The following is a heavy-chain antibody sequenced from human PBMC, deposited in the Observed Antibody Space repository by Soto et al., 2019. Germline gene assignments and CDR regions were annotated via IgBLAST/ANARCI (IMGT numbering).Heavy chain of an antibody. Sequence: EEQLLESGGVLVVPGGSLRLSCAASGFAFSNYAMTWVRQAPGKGLEWVSSIRGNGDRTYYAESVKGRFTISRDNSKSTLFLQMNSLRADDTAVYFCGRAEVTAVFGFWGQGTLVTVSS. V-gene: IGHV3-23*01. D-gene: IGHD2-21*02. CDR2: IRGNGDRT. CDR3: GRAEVTAVFGF. J-gene: IGHJ4*02. CDR1: GFAFSNYA.